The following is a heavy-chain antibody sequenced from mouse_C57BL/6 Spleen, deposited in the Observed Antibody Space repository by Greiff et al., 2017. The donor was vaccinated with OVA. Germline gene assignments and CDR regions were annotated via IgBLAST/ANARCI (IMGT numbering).Heavy chain of an antibody. CDR3: ARSGDIRTVVATDY. D-gene: IGHD1-1*01. V-gene: IGHV1-4*01. Sequence: QVQLQQSGAELARPGASVKMSCKASGYTFTSYTMHWVKQRPGQGLEWIGYINPSSGYTKYNQKFKDKATLTADTSSSTAYMQLSSLTSADSAVYYCARSGDIRTVVATDYWGQGTTLTVSS. CDR2: INPSSGYT. CDR1: GYTFTSYT. J-gene: IGHJ2*01.